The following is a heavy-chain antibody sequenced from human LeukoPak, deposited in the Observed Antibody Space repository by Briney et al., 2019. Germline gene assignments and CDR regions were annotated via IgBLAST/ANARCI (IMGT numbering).Heavy chain of an antibody. J-gene: IGHJ4*02. V-gene: IGHV1-2*02. CDR1: GYTFTSYG. CDR3: ARDVAYYFDY. Sequence: GASVKVSCKASGYTFTSYGISWVRQAPGQGLEWMGWINPNSGGTNYAQKLQGRVTMTRDTSISTAYMELSRPRSDDTAVYYCARDVAYYFDYWGQGTLVTVSS. CDR2: INPNSGGT.